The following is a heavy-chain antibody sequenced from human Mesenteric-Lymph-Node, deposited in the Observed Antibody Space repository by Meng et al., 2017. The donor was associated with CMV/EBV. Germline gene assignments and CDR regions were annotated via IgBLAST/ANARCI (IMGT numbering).Heavy chain of an antibody. V-gene: IGHV4-61*01. CDR2: VLYAGSG. J-gene: IGHJ5*02. Sequence: GGTSSSGSFKGDWIRQPPGKGLEWIGYVLYAGSGFYSPSLKRRVTISVDTSNNQLSLNLRSVTAADTAVYYCARGIRYFDGDWFDPWGQGTLVTVSS. CDR3: ARGIRYFDGDWFDP. D-gene: IGHD3-9*01. CDR1: GGTSSSGSFK.